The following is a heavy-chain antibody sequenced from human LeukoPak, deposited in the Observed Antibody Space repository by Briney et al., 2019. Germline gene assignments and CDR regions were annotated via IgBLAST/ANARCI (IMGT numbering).Heavy chain of an antibody. J-gene: IGHJ4*02. V-gene: IGHV3-30*03. CDR3: ARSNYYDSSGLDYDY. CDR2: ISYDGTNK. D-gene: IGHD3-22*01. CDR1: GFTFSSYG. Sequence: GGSLRLSCAASGFTFSSYGMHWVRQAPGKGLEWVAVISYDGTNKYYADSVKGRFTISRDNSKNTLYLQMGSLRAEDMAVYYCARSNYYDSSGLDYDYWGQGTLVTVSS.